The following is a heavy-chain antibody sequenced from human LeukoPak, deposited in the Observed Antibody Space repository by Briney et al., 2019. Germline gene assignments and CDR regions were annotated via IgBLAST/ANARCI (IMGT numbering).Heavy chain of an antibody. D-gene: IGHD5-12*01. Sequence: PGRSLRLSCAASGFTFTTYGVHWVRQAPGKGLEWVAIISYDGTSEYYADSVQGRFTISRDTSKNTLYLQMNSPRADDTAVYYCAKGSGEDVDIIDYWGQGTLVTVSS. CDR2: ISYDGTSE. V-gene: IGHV3-30*18. J-gene: IGHJ4*02. CDR3: AKGSGEDVDIIDY. CDR1: GFTFTTYG.